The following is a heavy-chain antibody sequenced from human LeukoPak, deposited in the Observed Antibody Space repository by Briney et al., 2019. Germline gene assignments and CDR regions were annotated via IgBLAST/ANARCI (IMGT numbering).Heavy chain of an antibody. CDR3: AREDEDAFDI. J-gene: IGHJ3*02. CDR1: GFTFSSYE. Sequence: GGSLRLSCAASGFTFSSYEMNWVRQAPGKGLEWVSYISSSGSLIFYADSVRGRFTISSDNARNSLYLQMNSLRAEDTAVYYCAREDEDAFDIWGQGTMVTVSS. CDR2: ISSSGSLI. V-gene: IGHV3-48*03.